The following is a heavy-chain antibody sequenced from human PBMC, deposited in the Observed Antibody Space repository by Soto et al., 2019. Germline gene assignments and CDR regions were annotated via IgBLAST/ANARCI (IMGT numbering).Heavy chain of an antibody. D-gene: IGHD3-10*01. V-gene: IGHV3-33*01. CDR2: IWYDGSNK. Sequence: GGSLRLSCAASGFTFSSYGMHWVRQAPGKGLEWVAVIWYDGSNKYYADSAKGRFTISRDNSKNTLYLQMNSLRAEDTAVYYCARDAPITMVRGVGYGMDVWGQGTTVTVSS. J-gene: IGHJ6*02. CDR1: GFTFSSYG. CDR3: ARDAPITMVRGVGYGMDV.